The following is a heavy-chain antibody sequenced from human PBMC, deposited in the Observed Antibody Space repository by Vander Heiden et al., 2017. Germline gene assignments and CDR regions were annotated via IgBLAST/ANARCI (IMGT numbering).Heavy chain of an antibody. CDR1: GCTSASDR. CDR3: ARAVWRHYSSSPHYYGMDV. CDR2: ISSSSSNI. V-gene: IGHV3-21*01. J-gene: IGHJ6*02. Sequence: EVQLVESGGGLFKPGGSLSLSCARSGCTSASDRLNWVRQAQGKGREWVSSISSSSSNIYYADSVKGRLTISRDNAKNSLYLQMNSLRAEDTAGYYCARAVWRHYSSSPHYYGMDVWGQGTTVTVSS. D-gene: IGHD6-6*01.